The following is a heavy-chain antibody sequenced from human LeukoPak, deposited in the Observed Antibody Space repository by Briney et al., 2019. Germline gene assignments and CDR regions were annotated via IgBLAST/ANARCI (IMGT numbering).Heavy chain of an antibody. CDR1: GYTFTSYA. J-gene: IGHJ4*02. CDR2: ITPMFGTA. Sequence: GASVKVSCKASGYTFTSYAISWVRQAPGQGLEWMGGITPMFGTANYAQKFQGRVTITADESTSTAYMELSSLRSEDTAVYYCVSDGSYYDSSGYYYLYWGQGTLVTVSS. V-gene: IGHV1-69*13. D-gene: IGHD3-22*01. CDR3: VSDGSYYDSSGYYYLY.